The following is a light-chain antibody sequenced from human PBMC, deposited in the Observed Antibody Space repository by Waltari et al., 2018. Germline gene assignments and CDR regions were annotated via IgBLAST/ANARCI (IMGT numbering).Light chain of an antibody. CDR1: RNVVGPSTF. CDR3: CSYAGSSTWV. Sequence: QSALTQPVPGSGSPGQSLTISCTVTRNVVGPSTFVSWYQQHPGKAPKVIIFEVNERPSGVSNRFSGSKSGNTASLTISGLQPEDEADYYCCSYAGSSTWVFGGGTKLTVL. J-gene: IGLJ3*02. V-gene: IGLV2-23*02. CDR2: EVN.